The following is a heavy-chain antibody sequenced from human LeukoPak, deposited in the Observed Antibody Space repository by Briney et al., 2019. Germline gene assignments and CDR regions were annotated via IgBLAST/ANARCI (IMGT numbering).Heavy chain of an antibody. V-gene: IGHV4-61*01. D-gene: IGHD1-1*01. J-gene: IGHJ3*01. CDR2: IYYSGSP. CDR3: AGDVMSTALDAFDV. Sequence: PSETLSLTCTVSGYSISSGYYWNWIRQPPGKGLELIGYIYYSGSPTYNPSLKSRVTISVDTSKNQFSLQLSSVTAADTAVYYCAGDVMSTALDAFDVWGQGTMVTVSS. CDR1: GYSISSGYY.